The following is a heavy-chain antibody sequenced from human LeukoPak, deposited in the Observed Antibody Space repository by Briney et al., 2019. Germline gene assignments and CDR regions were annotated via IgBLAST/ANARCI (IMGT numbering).Heavy chain of an antibody. CDR1: GFTFSNAW. J-gene: IGHJ6*03. CDR2: IKSKTDGGTT. CDR3: TTDTPYYYDSSGYYYYYYMDV. V-gene: IGHV3-15*01. D-gene: IGHD3-22*01. Sequence: GGSLRLSCAASGFTFSNAWMSWVRQAPGKGLEWVGRIKSKTDGGTTDYAAPVKGRFTISRDDSKNTLYLQMNSLKTEDTPVYYCTTDTPYYYDSSGYYYYYYMDVWGKGTTVTVSS.